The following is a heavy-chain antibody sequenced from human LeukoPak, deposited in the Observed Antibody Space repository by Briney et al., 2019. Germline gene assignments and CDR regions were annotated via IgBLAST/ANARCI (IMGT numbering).Heavy chain of an antibody. CDR2: IYTTGST. CDR3: ARDLDLDY. Sequence: SETLSLTCTVSGVSYASFSSYYWTWIRQPAGKGLEWIGRIYTTGSTNYNPSFKSRVTLSVDRSRKQFSLKLTSVTAADTAVYYCARDLDLDYWGQGTLVTVSS. J-gene: IGHJ4*02. V-gene: IGHV4-4*07. D-gene: IGHD3-16*01. CDR1: GVSYASFSSYY.